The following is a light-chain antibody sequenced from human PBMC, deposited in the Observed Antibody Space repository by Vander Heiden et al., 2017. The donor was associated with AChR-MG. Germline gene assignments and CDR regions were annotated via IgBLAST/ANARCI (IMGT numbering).Light chain of an antibody. J-gene: IGKJ4*01. CDR2: GAS. CDR3: QQDNDWPLT. Sequence: EKVMTQSPATLSVSPGERVALSCRASQSVRSNLAWYQQKPGQAPRLLIYGASTRATGLPARFSGSGSGTEFTLTISSLQSEDFAVYYCQQDNDWPLTFGGGTKVEIK. V-gene: IGKV3-15*01. CDR1: QSVRSN.